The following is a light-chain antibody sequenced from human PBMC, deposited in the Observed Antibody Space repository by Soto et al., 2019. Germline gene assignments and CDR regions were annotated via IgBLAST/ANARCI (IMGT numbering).Light chain of an antibody. CDR3: QQYKNWFSIS. CDR1: ESVGSN. J-gene: IGKJ5*01. V-gene: IGKV3-15*01. Sequence: EIVMTQSPATLSVSPGERATLSCRASESVGSNLCWYQQKPGQAPRLLLFSASTRATGIPDRFSGSGSGTDFTLTINRLEPEDFAVYYCQQYKNWFSISFGQGTGLELK. CDR2: SAS.